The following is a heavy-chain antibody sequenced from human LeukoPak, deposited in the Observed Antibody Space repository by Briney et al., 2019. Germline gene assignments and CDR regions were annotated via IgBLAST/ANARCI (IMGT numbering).Heavy chain of an antibody. J-gene: IGHJ3*02. CDR1: GFTFSSYG. V-gene: IGHV3-33*01. D-gene: IGHD3-22*01. CDR3: ARARDPDYYDSSGYYRDAFDI. CDR2: IWYDGSNK. Sequence: GGSLRLSCAASGFTFSSYGMHWVRQAPGKGLEWVAVIWYDGSNKYYADSVKGRFTISRDNSKNTLYLQMNSLRAEDTAVYYCARARDPDYYDSSGYYRDAFDIWGQGTMVTVSS.